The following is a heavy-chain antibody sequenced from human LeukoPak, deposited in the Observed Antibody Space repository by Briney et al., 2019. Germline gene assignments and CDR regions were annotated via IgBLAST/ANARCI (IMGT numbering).Heavy chain of an antibody. CDR1: GYSFTSYG. CDR3: ARVSEYGDYAAQENLDY. CDR2: ISAYNGNT. V-gene: IGHV1-18*01. D-gene: IGHD4-17*01. J-gene: IGHJ4*02. Sequence: ASVKVSCKASGYSFTSYGISWVRQAPGQGLEWMGWISAYNGNTNYAQKLQGRVTMTTDTSTSTAYMELRSLRSDDTAVYYCARVSEYGDYAAQENLDYWGQETLVTVSS.